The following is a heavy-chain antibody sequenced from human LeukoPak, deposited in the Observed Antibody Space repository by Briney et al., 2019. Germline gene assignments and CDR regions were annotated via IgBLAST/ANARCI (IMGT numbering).Heavy chain of an antibody. V-gene: IGHV3-21*01. D-gene: IGHD6-6*01. J-gene: IGHJ4*02. CDR3: ARDSQELVQLLFDY. CDR1: GFTFSSYS. CDR2: ISSSSSYI. Sequence: PGGSPRLSCAASGFTFSSYSMNWVRQAPGKGLEWVSSISSSSSYIYYADSVKGRFTISRDNAKNSLYLQMNSLRAEDTAVYYCARDSQELVQLLFDYWGQGTLVTVSS.